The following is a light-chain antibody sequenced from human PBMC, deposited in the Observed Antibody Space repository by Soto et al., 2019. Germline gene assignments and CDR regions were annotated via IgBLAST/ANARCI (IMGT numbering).Light chain of an antibody. J-gene: IGLJ2*01. Sequence: QSVLTQPPSVSGAPGQRVTISCTGSSSNTGAGYVVHWYQQLPGTAPKLLIHGNSNRPSGVPDRFSGSKSGASASLAITALQAEDEADYSCQSYDGSLSGWGVFGGGTKLTVL. CDR1: SSNTGAGYV. V-gene: IGLV1-40*01. CDR3: QSYDGSLSGWGV. CDR2: GNS.